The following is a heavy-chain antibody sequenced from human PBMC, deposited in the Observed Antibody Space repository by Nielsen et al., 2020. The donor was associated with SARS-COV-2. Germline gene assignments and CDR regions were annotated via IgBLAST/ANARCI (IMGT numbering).Heavy chain of an antibody. Sequence: GESLKISCAASGFTFSRYEMIWVRQAPGKGLAWMGFISKDGSYQLYADSVKGRFTISRDNSKNTVYLQMNSLRDEDTAVYYCSKGRGTYCTGDCYEYDYWGQGTLVTVSS. CDR3: SKGRGTYCTGDCYEYDY. CDR1: GFTFSRYE. J-gene: IGHJ4*02. V-gene: IGHV3-30*18. D-gene: IGHD2-21*02. CDR2: ISKDGSYQ.